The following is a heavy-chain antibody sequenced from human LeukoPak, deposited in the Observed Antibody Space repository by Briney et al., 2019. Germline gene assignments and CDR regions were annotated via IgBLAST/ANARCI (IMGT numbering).Heavy chain of an antibody. Sequence: SETLSLTCTVSGDSISSGVYYWSWIRQYPGRGLAWIGYIFYSGNAYYNPSLKSRATMSVDTSKNQFSLRLRSVTAADTAIYYCARENSGSYLRKWFDPWGQGSLVTVSS. CDR3: ARENSGSYLRKWFDP. CDR1: GDSISSGVYY. CDR2: IFYSGNA. J-gene: IGHJ5*02. V-gene: IGHV4-31*03. D-gene: IGHD1-26*01.